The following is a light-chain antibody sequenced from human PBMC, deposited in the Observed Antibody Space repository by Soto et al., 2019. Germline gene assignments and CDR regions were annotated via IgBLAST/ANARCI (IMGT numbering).Light chain of an antibody. CDR3: SSYTSGSTLVV. V-gene: IGLV2-14*01. CDR1: SSDVGAYNY. Sequence: QSVLTQPASVSGSPGQSITISCTGSSSDVGAYNYVSWYQQHPGKAPRLMIYEVTNRPSGVSNRFSGSKSGNTASLTISGLRAVDEADYYCSSYTSGSTLVVFGGGTKVTVL. CDR2: EVT. J-gene: IGLJ2*01.